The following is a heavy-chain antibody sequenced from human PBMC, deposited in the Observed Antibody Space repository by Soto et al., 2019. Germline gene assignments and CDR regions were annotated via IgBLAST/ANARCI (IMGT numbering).Heavy chain of an antibody. V-gene: IGHV3-7*01. CDR2: IKHDGNEK. CDR3: VRATLSWGHYYFRGLDV. D-gene: IGHD3-22*01. J-gene: IGHJ6*02. CDR1: GFMFGTYW. Sequence: GGSMRLSCAATGFMFGTYWMSWVRQAPGKGLEWVANIKHDGNEKYYADSVKGRFTVSRDNVKNFLHLQMSSLRGDDTGVYFCVRATLSWGHYYFRGLDVWGQGTTVTVSS.